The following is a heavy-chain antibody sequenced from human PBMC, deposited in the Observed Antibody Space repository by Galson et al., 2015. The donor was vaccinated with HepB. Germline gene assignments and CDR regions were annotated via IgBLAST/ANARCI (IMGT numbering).Heavy chain of an antibody. D-gene: IGHD2-21*02. Sequence: SVKVSCKASRYTFTSYAMNWVRQAPGQGLEWMGWINTNTGNPTYAQGFTGRFVFSLDTSVSTAYLQISSLKAEDTAVYYCARDLLVLAYCGGDCFAFDIWGQGTMVTVSS. J-gene: IGHJ3*02. CDR1: RYTFTSYA. CDR2: INTNTGNP. V-gene: IGHV7-4-1*02. CDR3: ARDLLVLAYCGGDCFAFDI.